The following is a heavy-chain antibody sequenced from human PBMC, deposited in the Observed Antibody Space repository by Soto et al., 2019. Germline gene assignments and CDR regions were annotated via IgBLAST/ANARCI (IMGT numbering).Heavy chain of an antibody. CDR2: IYYSGAT. Sequence: QVQLQESGPGLVKPSETLSLTCIVSGGSISNFYWSWIRQPPGKGLEWIGYIYYSGATNSNPSLKSRVTISVDTSKNQFSLKLSSVTAADTAVYYCASSSGGDGMDVWGQGTTVTVSS. V-gene: IGHV4-59*01. D-gene: IGHD3-10*01. J-gene: IGHJ6*02. CDR3: ASSSGGDGMDV. CDR1: GGSISNFY.